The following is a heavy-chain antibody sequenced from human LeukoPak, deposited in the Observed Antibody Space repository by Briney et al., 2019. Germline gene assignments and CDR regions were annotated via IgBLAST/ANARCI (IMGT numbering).Heavy chain of an antibody. D-gene: IGHD4-23*01. Sequence: PGGSLRLSCAASGFTFSSYGMHWVRQAPGKGLEWVAFIRYDGSNKYYADSVKGRFTISRDNSKNTLYLQMNSLRAEDTAVYYCARFDYGGNLGFDYWGQGTLVTVSS. CDR2: IRYDGSNK. J-gene: IGHJ4*02. V-gene: IGHV3-30*02. CDR3: ARFDYGGNLGFDY. CDR1: GFTFSSYG.